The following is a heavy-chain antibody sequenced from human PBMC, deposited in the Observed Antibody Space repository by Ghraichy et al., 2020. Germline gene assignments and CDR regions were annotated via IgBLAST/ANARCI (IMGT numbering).Heavy chain of an antibody. Sequence: GESLNISCAASGFTFSSYSMNWVRQAPGKGLEWVSSISSSSSYIYYADSVKGRFTISRDNAKNSLYLQMNSLRAEDTAVYYCARVKYYDFWSGPTYGMDVWGQGTTVTVSS. V-gene: IGHV3-21*01. CDR3: ARVKYYDFWSGPTYGMDV. J-gene: IGHJ6*02. CDR2: ISSSSSYI. CDR1: GFTFSSYS. D-gene: IGHD3-3*01.